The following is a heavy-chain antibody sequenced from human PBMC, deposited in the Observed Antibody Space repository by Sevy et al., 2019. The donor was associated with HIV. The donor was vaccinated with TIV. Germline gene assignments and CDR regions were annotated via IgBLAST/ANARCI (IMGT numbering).Heavy chain of an antibody. V-gene: IGHV4-59*01. D-gene: IGHD3-16*01. J-gene: IGHJ6*02. Sequence: SETLSLTCTVSGDSISGYYWNWIRQPPGKGLEWIGYLYYSGRTNYNPSLKSRVTISVDTSKNQFSLKLTSLTAADTAVYYCARGAPNYYYGMDVWGHGTTVTVSS. CDR3: ARGAPNYYYGMDV. CDR1: GDSISGYY. CDR2: LYYSGRT.